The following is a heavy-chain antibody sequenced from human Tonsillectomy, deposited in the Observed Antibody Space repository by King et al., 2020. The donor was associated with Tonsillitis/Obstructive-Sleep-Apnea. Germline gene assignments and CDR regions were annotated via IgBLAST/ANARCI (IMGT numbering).Heavy chain of an antibody. Sequence: QLVQSGAEVKKPGASVKVSCKASGYTFTSYYMHWVRQAPGQGLEWMGIINPSGGSTSYAQKFQGRVTMTRETSTSTVYMELSSLRSEDTAVYYCARDYPPGDYDGYWGQGTLVTVSS. D-gene: IGHD4-17*01. V-gene: IGHV1-46*01. CDR1: GYTFTSYY. CDR3: ARDYPPGDYDGY. CDR2: INPSGGST. J-gene: IGHJ4*02.